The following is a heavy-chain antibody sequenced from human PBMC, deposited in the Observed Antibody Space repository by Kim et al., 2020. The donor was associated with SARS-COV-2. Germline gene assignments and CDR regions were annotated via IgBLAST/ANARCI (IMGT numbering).Heavy chain of an antibody. J-gene: IGHJ6*02. Sequence: GGSLRLSCAASGFTFSSYEMNWVRQAPGKGLEWVSYISSSGSTIYYADSVKGRFTISRDNAKNSLYLQMNSLRAEDTAVYYCARGPGYCSGDSCSIGYYYYYRMDVWGQGTTVTVSS. V-gene: IGHV3-48*03. D-gene: IGHD2-15*01. CDR2: ISSSGSTI. CDR1: GFTFSSYE. CDR3: ARGPGYCSGDSCSIGYYYYYRMDV.